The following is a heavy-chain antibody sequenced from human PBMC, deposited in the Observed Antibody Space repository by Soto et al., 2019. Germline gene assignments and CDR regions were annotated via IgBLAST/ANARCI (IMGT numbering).Heavy chain of an antibody. J-gene: IGHJ6*01. CDR2: ISAYNGNT. CDR3: ARDQWLVIGTDYYYYGMDV. D-gene: IGHD6-19*01. V-gene: IGHV1-18*01. CDR1: GYTFTSYG. Sequence: ASVKVSCKASGYTFTSYGISWVRKAPGQGLEWLGWISAYNGNTNYAQKLQVGVTMTTDTSTSTAYMELRSLRADDTAVYYCARDQWLVIGTDYYYYGMDVWGQGTTVNVSS.